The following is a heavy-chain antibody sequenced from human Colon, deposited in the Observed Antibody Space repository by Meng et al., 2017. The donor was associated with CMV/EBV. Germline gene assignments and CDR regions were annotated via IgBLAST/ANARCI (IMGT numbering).Heavy chain of an antibody. CDR1: GYTFTNFG. Sequence: GQLVQSGAEVKKPGASGKVSCNTSGYTFTNFGISWVRQAPGQGLEWMAYISPYNGDTNYAQRFQGRVALTTDTSTSTVYMELGSLTSDDTAMYYCARELARGGYWGQGTLVTVSS. J-gene: IGHJ4*02. CDR3: ARELARGGY. CDR2: ISPYNGDT. V-gene: IGHV1-18*01.